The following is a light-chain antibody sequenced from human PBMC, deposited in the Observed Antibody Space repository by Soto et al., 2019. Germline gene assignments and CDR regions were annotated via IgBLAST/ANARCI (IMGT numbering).Light chain of an antibody. CDR2: AAT. CDR1: QDISDW. Sequence: DIQMTQSPSSVSASVGDRVTITCRASQDISDWLAWHQQKPGEAPKLLIYAATTLHSGVPSRFSGSGSGTDFTLIISSLQPEDFATYYCQQGHTFPLTFGGGTKVEIK. CDR3: QQGHTFPLT. J-gene: IGKJ4*01. V-gene: IGKV1-12*01.